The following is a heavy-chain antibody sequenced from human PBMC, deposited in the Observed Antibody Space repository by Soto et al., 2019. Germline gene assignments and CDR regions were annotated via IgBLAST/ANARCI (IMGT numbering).Heavy chain of an antibody. V-gene: IGHV1-69*12. D-gene: IGHD6-6*01. CDR2: IIPIFGTA. Sequence: QVQLVQSGAEVKKPGSSVKVSCKASGGTFSSYAISWVRQAPGQGLEWMGGIIPIFGTANYAQKFQGRVTMTADDSTSTAYMERSSLRSEDTAVYYRARLKKGMIAARHPNWFDPWGQGTLVTVSS. CDR1: GGTFSSYA. CDR3: ARLKKGMIAARHPNWFDP. J-gene: IGHJ5*02.